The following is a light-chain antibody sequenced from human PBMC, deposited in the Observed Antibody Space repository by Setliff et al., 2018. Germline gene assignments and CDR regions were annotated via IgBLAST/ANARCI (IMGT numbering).Light chain of an antibody. V-gene: IGLV2-11*01. CDR2: DVT. Sequence: QSALTQPRSVSGSPGQSVTISCTGTSSDVGRYNFVSWYQQHPGKAPKLIIYDVTKRPSGVPDRFSGSKSGNTASLTISGLQAEDEADYYCSSHGGSNNWSVFGTGTKANVL. J-gene: IGLJ1*01. CDR1: SSDVGRYNF. CDR3: SSHGGSNNWSV.